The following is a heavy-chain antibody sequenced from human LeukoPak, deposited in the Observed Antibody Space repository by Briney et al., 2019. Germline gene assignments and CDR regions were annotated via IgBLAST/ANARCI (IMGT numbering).Heavy chain of an antibody. Sequence: GGSLRLSCAASGFTFSSYAMSWVRQVPGKGLEWVSAISGSGGSTYYADSVKGRFTISRDNSKNTLYLQMNSLRAEDTAVYYCARGRRYSNPLFSYGMDVWGQGTTVTVSS. CDR2: ISGSGGST. D-gene: IGHD4-4*01. V-gene: IGHV3-23*01. CDR1: GFTFSSYA. CDR3: ARGRRYSNPLFSYGMDV. J-gene: IGHJ6*02.